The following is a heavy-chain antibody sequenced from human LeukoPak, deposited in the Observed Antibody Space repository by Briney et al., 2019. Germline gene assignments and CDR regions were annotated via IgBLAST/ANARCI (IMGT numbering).Heavy chain of an antibody. J-gene: IGHJ6*02. Sequence: SETLSLTCDVSGGSFNDYYWSWIRQPPGKGLEWIGEIRHSGSTNYNPSLKSRVTMSVDTSKNQFSLKLSSVTAADTAVYYCARRGSWSYYYAMDVWGQGTTVAVSS. CDR2: IRHSGST. CDR1: GGSFNDYY. D-gene: IGHD6-13*01. V-gene: IGHV4-34*01. CDR3: ARRGSWSYYYAMDV.